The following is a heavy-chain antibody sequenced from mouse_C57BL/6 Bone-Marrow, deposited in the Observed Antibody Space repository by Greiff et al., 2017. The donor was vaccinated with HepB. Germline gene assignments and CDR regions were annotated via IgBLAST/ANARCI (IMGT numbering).Heavy chain of an antibody. CDR1: GYTFTSYG. CDR3: ASAYYSNPWFAY. J-gene: IGHJ3*01. Sequence: QVQLQQSGAELARPGASVKLSCKASGYTFTSYGISWVKQRTGQGLEWIGEIYPRSGNTYYNEKFKGKATLTADKSSSTAYMELRSLTSEDSAVYFCASAYYSNPWFAYWGQGTLVTVSA. V-gene: IGHV1-81*01. D-gene: IGHD2-5*01. CDR2: IYPRSGNT.